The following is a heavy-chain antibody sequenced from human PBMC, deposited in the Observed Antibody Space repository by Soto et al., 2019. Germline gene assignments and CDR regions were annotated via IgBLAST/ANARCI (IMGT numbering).Heavy chain of an antibody. V-gene: IGHV3-53*01. D-gene: IGHD3-10*01. J-gene: IGHJ4*02. Sequence: EVQLVESGGGLIQPGGSLRLSCAVSGFTISNNYMSRVRQAPGKGLEGVSVIYSGGYTAYGDSVKGRFTISRDNSKNPLYLKMKSGGPADPAVYSWATHPGGGGYWGQGTLVTVSS. CDR2: IYSGGYT. CDR1: GFTISNNY. CDR3: ATHPGGGGY.